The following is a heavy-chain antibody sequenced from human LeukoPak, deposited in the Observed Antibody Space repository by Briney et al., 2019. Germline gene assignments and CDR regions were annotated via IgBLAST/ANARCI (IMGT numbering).Heavy chain of an antibody. V-gene: IGHV3-53*01. CDR1: VFTVRSNF. Sequence: GGSLRLSCAASVFTVRSNFMGCVRQAPGKGLEWGSVIYRGGRTYYADSVKGRFTISRDNSKNPLYLQMKSLAAEDKAVYYCARLDGPTVTSFDYWGQGTLVTVSS. CDR2: IYRGGRT. J-gene: IGHJ4*02. D-gene: IGHD4-17*01. CDR3: ARLDGPTVTSFDY.